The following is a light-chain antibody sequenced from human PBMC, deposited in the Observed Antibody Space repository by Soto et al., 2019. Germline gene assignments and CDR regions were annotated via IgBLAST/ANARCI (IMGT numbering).Light chain of an antibody. Sequence: QSVLTQPASVSGSPGQSITISCTGTSSDVGGYNYVSWYQQYPGKAPKLIIYEVTNRPSGVSDRFSGSKSGNTASLTISGLQAEDEADYYCSSYTNIVTLVFGGGTQLTVL. CDR3: SSYTNIVTLV. J-gene: IGLJ7*01. V-gene: IGLV2-14*01. CDR2: EVT. CDR1: SSDVGGYNY.